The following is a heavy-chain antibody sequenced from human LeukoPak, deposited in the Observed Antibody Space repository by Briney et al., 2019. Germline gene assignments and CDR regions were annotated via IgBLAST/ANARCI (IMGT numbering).Heavy chain of an antibody. D-gene: IGHD5-12*01. CDR3: ARGGIVATRITTWFDP. Sequence: SETLSLTCTVSGGSISSGDYYWSWIRQPPGKGLEWIGYIYYSGSTYYNPSPKSRVTISVDTSKNQFSLKLSSVTAADTAVYYCARGGIVATRITTWFDPWGQGTLVTVSS. CDR1: GGSISSGDYY. J-gene: IGHJ5*02. V-gene: IGHV4-30-4*01. CDR2: IYYSGST.